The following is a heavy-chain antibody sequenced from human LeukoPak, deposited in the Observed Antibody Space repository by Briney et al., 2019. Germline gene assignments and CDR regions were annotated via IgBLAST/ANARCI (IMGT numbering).Heavy chain of an antibody. CDR3: ARDSGYCSSTSCSPANWFDP. J-gene: IGHJ5*02. Sequence: GAPVKVSCKASGYTFTSYGISWVRQAPGQGLEWMGWISAYNGNTNYAQKLQGRVTMTTDTSTSTAYMELRSLRSDDTAVYYCARDSGYCSSTSCSPANWFDPWGQGTLVTVSS. CDR2: ISAYNGNT. CDR1: GYTFTSYG. D-gene: IGHD2-2*03. V-gene: IGHV1-18*01.